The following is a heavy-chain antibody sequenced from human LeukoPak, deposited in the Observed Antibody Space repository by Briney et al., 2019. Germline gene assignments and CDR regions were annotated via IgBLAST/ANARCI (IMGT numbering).Heavy chain of an antibody. CDR1: GYSFTSYW. CDR3: ARQEYYYGSGSYYNFNWFDP. V-gene: IGHV5-10-1*01. CDR2: IDPSDSYT. J-gene: IGHJ5*02. Sequence: GESPKISCKGSGYSFTSYWISWVRQVPGKGLEWMGRIDPSDSYTNYSPSFQGHVTISADKSISTAYLQWSSLKASDTAMYYCARQEYYYGSGSYYNFNWFDPWGQGTLVTVSS. D-gene: IGHD3-10*01.